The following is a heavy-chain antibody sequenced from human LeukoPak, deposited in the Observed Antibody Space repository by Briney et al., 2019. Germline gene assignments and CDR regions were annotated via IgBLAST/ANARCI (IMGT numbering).Heavy chain of an antibody. CDR1: GDSITNYY. J-gene: IGHJ6*02. CDR3: ARTGGDCSSGLCYYAMDV. CDR2: IYTSGGT. Sequence: PSETLSLTCTVSGDSITNYYWSWIRQPAGKGLEWIGRIYTSGGTDYNPSLKSRVTMSLDTSKNQFSLKLSSVTAADTAVYYCARTGGDCSSGLCYYAMDVWGQGTTVTVS. V-gene: IGHV4-4*07. D-gene: IGHD2-21*02.